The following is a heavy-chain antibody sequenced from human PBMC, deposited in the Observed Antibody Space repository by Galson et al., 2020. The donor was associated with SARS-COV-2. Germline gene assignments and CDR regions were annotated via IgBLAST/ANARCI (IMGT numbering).Heavy chain of an antibody. CDR2: ITWNGGST. Sequence: GESLKISCAASGFTFDDYGMSWVRQAPGKGLEWVSGITWNGGSTGYADSVKGRFTISRDNAKNSLYLQMNSLRAEDTALYHCATQTRCGSSYAFDIWGQGTMVTVSS. V-gene: IGHV3-20*01. CDR3: ATQTRCGSSYAFDI. CDR1: GFTFDDYG. D-gene: IGHD1-26*01. J-gene: IGHJ3*02.